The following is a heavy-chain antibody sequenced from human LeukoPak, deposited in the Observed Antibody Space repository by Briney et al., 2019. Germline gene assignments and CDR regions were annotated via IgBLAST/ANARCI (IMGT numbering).Heavy chain of an antibody. CDR1: GASVSSGGSS. J-gene: IGHJ5*02. D-gene: IGHD3-10*01. Sequence: SETPSLTCAVTGASVSSGGSSWAWIRQPPGKGLEWIGYIYHIVNTFCNPSLQSRVTISVDRAKNQVSLRLTSVTAADTAVYYCARDSYGLGSNYFDPWGQGTQVTVSS. CDR2: IYHIVNT. V-gene: IGHV4-30-2*01. CDR3: ARDSYGLGSNYFDP.